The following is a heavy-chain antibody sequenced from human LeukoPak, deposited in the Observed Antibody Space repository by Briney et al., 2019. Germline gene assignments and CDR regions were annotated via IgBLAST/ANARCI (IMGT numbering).Heavy chain of an antibody. D-gene: IGHD1-26*01. CDR1: GFTFSSYA. CDR2: ISYDGSNK. CDR3: ARDLGDCVSVDYYMDV. V-gene: IGHV3-30*01. J-gene: IGHJ6*03. Sequence: GGSLRLSCAASGFTFSSYAMHWVRQAPGKGLEWVAVISYDGSNKYYADYVKGRFTISRDNSKNTMYLQMNSLRAEDTAGYYCARDLGDCVSVDYYMDVWGKGTTVTVSS.